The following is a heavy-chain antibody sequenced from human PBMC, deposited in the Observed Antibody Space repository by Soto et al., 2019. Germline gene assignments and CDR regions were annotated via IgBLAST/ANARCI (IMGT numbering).Heavy chain of an antibody. CDR1: GFTFSSYG. J-gene: IGHJ4*02. Sequence: GSLRLSCAASGFTFSSYGMHWVRQAPGKGLEWVAVIWYDGSNKYYADSVKGRFTISRDNSKNTLYLQMNSLRAEDTAVYYCASFGYYYGPRDVDYWGQGTLVTVSS. CDR2: IWYDGSNK. D-gene: IGHD3-10*01. CDR3: ASFGYYYGPRDVDY. V-gene: IGHV3-33*01.